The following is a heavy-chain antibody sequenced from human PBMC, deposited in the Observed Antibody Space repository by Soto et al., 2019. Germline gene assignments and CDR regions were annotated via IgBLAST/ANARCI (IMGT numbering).Heavy chain of an antibody. CDR3: ARRRLTSLTYSSSGWDWFDP. CDR1: GYTFTSYG. V-gene: IGHV1-18*01. Sequence: GSVKVSCKASGYTFTSYGISWVRQAPGQGREWMGWISAYNGNTNYAQKLQGRVTMTTATSTSTAYMELRSLRSDDTAVYYCARRRLTSLTYSSSGWDWFDPWGQGTLVTVSS. J-gene: IGHJ5*02. CDR2: ISAYNGNT. D-gene: IGHD6-6*01.